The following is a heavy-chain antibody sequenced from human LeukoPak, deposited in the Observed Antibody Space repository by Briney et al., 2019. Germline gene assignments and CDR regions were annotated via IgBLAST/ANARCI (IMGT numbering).Heavy chain of an antibody. CDR1: GHTFTSYD. V-gene: IGHV1-8*03. J-gene: IGHJ3*02. D-gene: IGHD1-26*01. Sequence: GASVKVSCKASGHTFTSYDINWVRQATGQGLEWMGWMNPNSGNTGYAQKFQGRVTITRNTSISTAYMELSSLRSDDTAVYYCARGRDKWELLLYPRMMGFDIWGQGTMVTVSS. CDR3: ARGRDKWELLLYPRMMGFDI. CDR2: MNPNSGNT.